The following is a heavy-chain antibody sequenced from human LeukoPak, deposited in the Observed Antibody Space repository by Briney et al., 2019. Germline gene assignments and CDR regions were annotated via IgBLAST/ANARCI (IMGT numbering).Heavy chain of an antibody. CDR2: IKSAGSST. J-gene: IGHJ4*02. V-gene: IGHV3-74*01. Sequence: GGSLRLSCAASGFSFSSYWMHWVRQAPGKGLVWVSRIKSAGSSTSYAASVKGRFTIPTDTAKNTVYPQMNSLRAEDTAVDYCATSRTCHYWGRGTLVSVS. CDR1: GFSFSSYW. CDR3: ATSRTCHY. D-gene: IGHD3-16*01.